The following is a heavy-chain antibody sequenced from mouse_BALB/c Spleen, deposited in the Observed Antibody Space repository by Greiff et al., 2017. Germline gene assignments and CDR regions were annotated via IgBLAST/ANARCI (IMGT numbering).Heavy chain of an antibody. Sequence: EVQGVESGGGLVKPGGSLKLSCAASGFTFSSYAMSWVRQTPEKRLEWVASISSGGSTYYPDSVKGRFTISRDNARNILYLQMSSLRSEDTAMYYCARGRGYYGSSPYYFDYWGQGTTLTVSS. D-gene: IGHD1-1*01. CDR2: ISSGGST. J-gene: IGHJ2*01. V-gene: IGHV5-6-5*01. CDR1: GFTFSSYA. CDR3: ARGRGYYGSSPYYFDY.